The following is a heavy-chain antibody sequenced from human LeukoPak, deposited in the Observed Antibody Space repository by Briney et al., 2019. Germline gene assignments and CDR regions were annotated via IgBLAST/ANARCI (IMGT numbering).Heavy chain of an antibody. D-gene: IGHD2-2*02. V-gene: IGHV4-4*07. J-gene: IGHJ6*02. CDR3: ARYCSSTSCSTKYGMDV. Sequence: SETLSLTCTVSGASISDYYWSWIRQSAGKGLEWIGRISTTGSTYYNPSFQSRVTMSADPSKTLFFLRLRSVTAADTAVYYCARYCSSTSCSTKYGMDVWGQGTTVTVSS. CDR1: GASISDYY. CDR2: ISTTGST.